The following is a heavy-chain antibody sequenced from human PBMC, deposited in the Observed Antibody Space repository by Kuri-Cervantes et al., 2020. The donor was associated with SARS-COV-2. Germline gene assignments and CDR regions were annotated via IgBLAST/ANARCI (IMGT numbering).Heavy chain of an antibody. Sequence: GESLKISCAASGFSVSSNFMSWVRQAPGKGLEWVSDTHSDGTTFYADSVKGRFIVSRDNAKNSLYLQMNSLRPEDTAVYYCAKVETANLDYWGQGTLVTVSS. J-gene: IGHJ4*02. CDR3: AKVETANLDY. D-gene: IGHD3-3*01. CDR1: GFSVSSNF. V-gene: IGHV3-66*01. CDR2: THSDGTT.